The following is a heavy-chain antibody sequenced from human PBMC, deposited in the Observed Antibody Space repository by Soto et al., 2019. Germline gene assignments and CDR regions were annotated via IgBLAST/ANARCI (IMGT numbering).Heavy chain of an antibody. Sequence: QVQLVESGGGLVKPGGSLRLSCAASGFTFSDYSMSWIRQAPGKGLEWVSYISSGGGTKYYADSVKGRFTISRDTAKNSLYLQMNSLRADDTAVYYCVRSSSGYYGSDYWGQGTLVTVSS. CDR3: VRSSSGYYGSDY. CDR2: ISSGGGTK. D-gene: IGHD6-19*01. CDR1: GFTFSDYS. J-gene: IGHJ4*02. V-gene: IGHV3-11*01.